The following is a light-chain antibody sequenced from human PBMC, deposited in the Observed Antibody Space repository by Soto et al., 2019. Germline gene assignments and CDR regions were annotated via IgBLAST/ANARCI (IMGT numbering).Light chain of an antibody. CDR3: QQYNNWPPT. CDR2: GAS. CDR1: QSVSSN. V-gene: IGKV3-15*01. J-gene: IGKJ4*02. Sequence: EIVMTQSPATLSASPGERATLSCRASQSVSSNLAWYQQKPGQAPRLLIYGASTRATGIPARFSGSGSGTEFTLTISSLQSEDFAVYYCQQYNNWPPTFGGGTKVEIK.